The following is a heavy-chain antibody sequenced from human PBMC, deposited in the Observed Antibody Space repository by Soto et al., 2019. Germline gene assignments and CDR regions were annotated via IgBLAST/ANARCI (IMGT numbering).Heavy chain of an antibody. CDR3: AMDLYGGSSRFDY. Sequence: QVQLVESGGGVVQPGRSLRLSCVASGFTFSNNGIHWVRQAPGKGLEWVAVISYDGSKKYYADSVKGRFTISRDNSKNTLYLQINSLRAEDTAVYYCAMDLYGGSSRFDYWGQGTLVTVSS. V-gene: IGHV3-30*03. CDR2: ISYDGSKK. CDR1: GFTFSNNG. J-gene: IGHJ4*02. D-gene: IGHD2-15*01.